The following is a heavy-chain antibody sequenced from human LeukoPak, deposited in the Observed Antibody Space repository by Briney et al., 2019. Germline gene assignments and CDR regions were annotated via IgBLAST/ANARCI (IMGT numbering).Heavy chain of an antibody. CDR3: ARADYCGGDCVDAFDL. D-gene: IGHD2-21*01. J-gene: IGHJ3*01. V-gene: IGHV4-30-4*08. CDR1: GGSISSGDYY. Sequence: SETLSLTCTVSGGSISSGDYYWSWIRQPRGRGLEWIGYIYYSGSTYYNPSLKSRVTISVDTSKNQFSLKLSSVTAADTAVYYCARADYCGGDCVDAFDLWGQGTMVTVSS. CDR2: IYYSGST.